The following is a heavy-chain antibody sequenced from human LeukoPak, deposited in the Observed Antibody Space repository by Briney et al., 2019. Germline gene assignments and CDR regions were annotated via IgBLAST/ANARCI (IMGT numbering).Heavy chain of an antibody. J-gene: IGHJ3*02. Sequence: GESLEISCKGSGYIFTSYWIGWVRQMPGKGLEWMGIVYPGDSDTRNSPSFQGQVTISADKSINTAYLQWSSLKASDTAIYYCARRAQWGSVAAFDIWGQGTMVTVSS. CDR3: ARRAQWGSVAAFDI. V-gene: IGHV5-51*01. D-gene: IGHD6-19*01. CDR2: VYPGDSDT. CDR1: GYIFTSYW.